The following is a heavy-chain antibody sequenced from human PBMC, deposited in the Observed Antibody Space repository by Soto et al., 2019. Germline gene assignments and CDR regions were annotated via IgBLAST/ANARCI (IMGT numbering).Heavy chain of an antibody. CDR3: ARGRGYSSSWYFYGY. Sequence: SETLSLTCAVYGGSFSGYYLSWIRQPPGKGLEWIGEINHSGSTNYNPSLKSRVTISVDTSKNQFSLKLSSVTAADTAVYYCARGRGYSSSWYFYGYWGQGTLVTVSS. CDR1: GGSFSGYY. J-gene: IGHJ4*02. V-gene: IGHV4-34*01. D-gene: IGHD6-13*01. CDR2: INHSGST.